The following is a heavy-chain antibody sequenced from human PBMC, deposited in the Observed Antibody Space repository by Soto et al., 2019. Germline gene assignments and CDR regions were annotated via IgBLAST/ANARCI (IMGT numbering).Heavy chain of an antibody. D-gene: IGHD6-19*01. Sequence: QLQLQESGPGLVKPWETLSLTCTVSGDSISSSNYFWGWIRQPPGKGLEWIGTIFYSGSTYYNPSLKSRVTISVATSKNQFSLRLISVTAADTALYYCARRYGWLYFDYWGQGRLVTVSS. CDR1: GDSISSSNYF. J-gene: IGHJ4*02. CDR2: IFYSGST. V-gene: IGHV4-39*01. CDR3: ARRYGWLYFDY.